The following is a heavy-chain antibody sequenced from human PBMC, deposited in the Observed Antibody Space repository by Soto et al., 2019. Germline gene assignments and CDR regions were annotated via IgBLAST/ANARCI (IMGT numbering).Heavy chain of an antibody. Sequence: QVQLVESGGGVVQPGTSLRLSCAASGFTFSSYGMHWVRQAPGKGLEWVAVIWFDGSKKYYSDSVKGRFTISRDDFKGTVYLQMNSLRAEDTAVYYCARGLSGGHDWYFDLWCRGTLVTVSS. D-gene: IGHD7-27*01. J-gene: IGHJ2*01. CDR2: IWFDGSKK. CDR1: GFTFSSYG. V-gene: IGHV3-33*01. CDR3: ARGLSGGHDWYFDL.